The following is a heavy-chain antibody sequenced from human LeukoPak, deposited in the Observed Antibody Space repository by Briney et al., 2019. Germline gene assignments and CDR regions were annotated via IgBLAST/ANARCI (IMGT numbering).Heavy chain of an antibody. CDR3: ARPDCTNGVCPFYFDY. D-gene: IGHD2-8*01. Sequence: GGSLKLSCAASGFTFSSYWMHWVRQAPGKGLVWVSRINGDGSSTAYADSVKGRFTISRDNAKNTLYLQMNSLRAEDTALYYCARPDCTNGVCPFYFDYWGQGTLVTVSS. CDR2: INGDGSST. CDR1: GFTFSSYW. J-gene: IGHJ4*02. V-gene: IGHV3-74*01.